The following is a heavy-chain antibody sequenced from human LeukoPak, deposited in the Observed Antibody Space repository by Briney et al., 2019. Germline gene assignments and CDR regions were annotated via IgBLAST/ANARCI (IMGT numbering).Heavy chain of an antibody. J-gene: IGHJ4*02. CDR2: INWNGGST. CDR3: ARAEGGYSSGQYDY. V-gene: IGHV3-20*04. D-gene: IGHD6-19*01. CDR1: GFTFDDYG. Sequence: PGGSLRLSCAASGFTFDDYGISWVRQAPGKGREWVSGINWNGGSTGYADSVKGRFTISRDNAKHSLYMQMNSLRAEDTALYYCARAEGGYSSGQYDYWGQGTLVTVSS.